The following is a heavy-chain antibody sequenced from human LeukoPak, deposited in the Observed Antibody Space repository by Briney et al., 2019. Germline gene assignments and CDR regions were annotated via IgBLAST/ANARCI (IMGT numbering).Heavy chain of an antibody. Sequence: PGGSLRLSCAASGFTLSSYWMHWVRQAPGEGLVWVSRINSDGSNINYADSVKGRFTISRDNAKNTLYLQMNSLRVEDTAVYYCAKSAQGGPYYYYGMDVWGQGTTVTVSS. D-gene: IGHD2-15*01. J-gene: IGHJ6*02. CDR1: GFTLSSYW. V-gene: IGHV3-74*01. CDR2: INSDGSNI. CDR3: AKSAQGGPYYYYGMDV.